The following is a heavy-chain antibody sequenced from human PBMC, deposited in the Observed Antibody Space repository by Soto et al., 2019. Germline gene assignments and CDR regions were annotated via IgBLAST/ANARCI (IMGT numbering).Heavy chain of an antibody. CDR1: GFTFSSYW. J-gene: IGHJ6*02. D-gene: IGHD6-13*01. CDR3: ARACLGSWYFLSSYYYGMDV. V-gene: IGHV3-74*01. CDR2: INSDGSST. Sequence: GGSLILSCAASGFTFSSYWMHWVRQAPGKGLVWVSRINSDGSSTSYADSVKGRFTISRDNAKNTLYLQMNSLRAEDTAVYYCARACLGSWYFLSSYYYGMDVWGQGTTVTVSS.